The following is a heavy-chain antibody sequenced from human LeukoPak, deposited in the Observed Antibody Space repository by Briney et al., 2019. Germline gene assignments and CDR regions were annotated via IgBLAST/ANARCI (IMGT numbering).Heavy chain of an antibody. D-gene: IGHD3-10*01. CDR1: GVSFSGYY. V-gene: IGHV4-34*01. J-gene: IGHJ6*02. CDR2: IKHSGST. Sequence: SETLSHTCAVYGVSFSGYYWSWLRQPPGKGLEWVGEIKHSGSTNYNPFLKSQVTISVDPSKNQFSLKLSSVTAADTAVYYCASSTGELLSYGMDVWGQGTTVTVSS. CDR3: ASSTGELLSYGMDV.